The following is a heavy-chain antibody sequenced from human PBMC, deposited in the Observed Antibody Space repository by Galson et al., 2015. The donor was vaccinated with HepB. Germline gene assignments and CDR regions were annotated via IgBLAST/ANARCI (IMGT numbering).Heavy chain of an antibody. V-gene: IGHV1-18*01. CDR1: GYTFSTYS. J-gene: IGHJ4*02. CDR3: ARGALVAVVRGYDLKPLDY. CDR2: ISPYNGDT. Sequence: SVKVSCKASGYTFSTYSITWVRQAPGQGLEWMGWISPYNGDTDYARKFQGRVTMTTDTFTSTAYMEVRSLRSDDTAVYYCARGALVAVVRGYDLKPLDYWGQGTLVTVSS. D-gene: IGHD2-15*01.